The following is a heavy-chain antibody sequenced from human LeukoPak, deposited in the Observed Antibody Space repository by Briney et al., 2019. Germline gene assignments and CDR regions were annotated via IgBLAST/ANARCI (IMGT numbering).Heavy chain of an antibody. CDR1: GGSFSGYY. Sequence: SETLSLTCAVYGGSFSGYYWSWIRQPPGKGREWMGEINHSGSTNYNPSLKSRVTISVDTSKNQFSLKLSSVTAADTAVYYCARGRIYYGSGSYYSSSYYYYYYMDVWGKGTTVTVSS. J-gene: IGHJ6*03. V-gene: IGHV4-34*01. D-gene: IGHD3-10*01. CDR2: INHSGST. CDR3: ARGRIYYGSGSYYSSSYYYYYYMDV.